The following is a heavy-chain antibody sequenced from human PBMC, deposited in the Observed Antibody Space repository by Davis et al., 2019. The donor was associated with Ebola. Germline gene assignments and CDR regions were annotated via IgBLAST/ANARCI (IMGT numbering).Heavy chain of an antibody. Sequence: ASVKVSCKASGYTFTGYNIHWVRQAPGHGLEWMGRIISNSGDTNYAQKFQGRVTVTRDTSISTVYMELSSLRYDDTADYYCARGHNYAHEYWGQGTLVTVSS. CDR2: IISNSGDT. CDR3: ARGHNYAHEY. CDR1: GYTFTGYN. D-gene: IGHD4-11*01. J-gene: IGHJ4*02. V-gene: IGHV1-2*06.